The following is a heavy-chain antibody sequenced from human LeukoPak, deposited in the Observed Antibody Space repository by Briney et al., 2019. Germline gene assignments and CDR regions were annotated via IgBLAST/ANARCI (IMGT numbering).Heavy chain of an antibody. CDR2: IRSKANSYAT. CDR1: GFTFSGSA. J-gene: IGHJ6*02. Sequence: PGGSLRLSCAASGFTFSGSAMHWVRQASGKGLEWVGRIRSKANSYATAYAASVKGRFTISRDDSKNTAYLQVNSLKTEDTAVYYCTSRNYYGSGSPNYYYYGMDVWGQGTTVTVSS. V-gene: IGHV3-73*01. D-gene: IGHD3-10*01. CDR3: TSRNYYGSGSPNYYYYGMDV.